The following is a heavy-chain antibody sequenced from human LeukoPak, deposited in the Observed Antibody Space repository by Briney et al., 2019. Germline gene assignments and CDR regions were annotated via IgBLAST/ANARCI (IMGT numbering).Heavy chain of an antibody. CDR2: ISSSSSTI. D-gene: IGHD2-2*01. Sequence: GGSLRLSCAASGFTFSRFSMNWVRQAPGKGLEWVSYISSSSSTIYYADSVKGRFTISRDNSKNTLYLQMNSLRAEDTAVYYCARDPTVVVPAARYYYYYMDVWGKGTTVTVSS. CDR1: GFTFSRFS. J-gene: IGHJ6*03. V-gene: IGHV3-48*01. CDR3: ARDPTVVVPAARYYYYYMDV.